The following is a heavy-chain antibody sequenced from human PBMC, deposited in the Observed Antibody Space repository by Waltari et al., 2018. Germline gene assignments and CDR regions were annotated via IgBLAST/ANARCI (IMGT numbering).Heavy chain of an antibody. CDR1: GFTCSSYW. Sequence: EVQLVESGGGLVQPGGSLRLSWAASGFTCSSYWMPWVRQAPGKGLEWVANIKQDGSEKYYVDSVKGRFSVSRDNAKNSLYLQMNSLRAEDTAVYYCAKGLGAPHVPFDIWGQGTMVTVSS. D-gene: IGHD1-26*01. CDR3: AKGLGAPHVPFDI. V-gene: IGHV3-7*03. CDR2: IKQDGSEK. J-gene: IGHJ3*02.